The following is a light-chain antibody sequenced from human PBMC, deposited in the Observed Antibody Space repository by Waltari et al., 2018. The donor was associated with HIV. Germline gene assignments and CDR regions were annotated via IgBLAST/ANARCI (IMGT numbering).Light chain of an antibody. CDR3: QQVNSFPIT. Sequence: EIVMTQSPATLSVSPGERATLSCRSSQSISSNLAWYQQKPGQAPRLLIYDASTRATGIPARFSGSGSGTEFTLTISSLQSEDFATYYCQQVNSFPITFGQGTRLEIK. CDR2: DAS. J-gene: IGKJ5*01. V-gene: IGKV3-15*01. CDR1: QSISSN.